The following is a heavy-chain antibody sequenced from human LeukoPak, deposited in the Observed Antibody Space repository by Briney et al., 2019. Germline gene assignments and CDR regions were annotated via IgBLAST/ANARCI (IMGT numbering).Heavy chain of an antibody. Sequence: GGSLRLSCAASGFTISSYAMSWVRQAPGKGLEWVSAISGSGGSTYYADSVKGRFTISRDNSKNTLYLQMNSLRAEDTAVYYCAKGGEYSSSWYWYFDYWGQGTLVTVSS. CDR3: AKGGEYSSSWYWYFDY. J-gene: IGHJ4*02. CDR2: ISGSGGST. CDR1: GFTISSYA. V-gene: IGHV3-23*01. D-gene: IGHD6-13*01.